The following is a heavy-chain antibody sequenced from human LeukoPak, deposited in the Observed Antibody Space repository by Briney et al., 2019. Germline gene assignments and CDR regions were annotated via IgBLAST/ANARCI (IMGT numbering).Heavy chain of an antibody. J-gene: IGHJ6*02. D-gene: IGHD3-10*01. CDR2: ISYDGSNK. Sequence: PGGSLRLSCAASGFTFSAYAMHWVRQAPGKGLEWVAVISYDGSNKYYADSVKGRFTISRDNSKNTLYLQMNSLRAEDTAVYYCAKIGVTMVRGVIMSYGMDVWGQGTTVTVSS. CDR1: GFTFSAYA. CDR3: AKIGVTMVRGVIMSYGMDV. V-gene: IGHV3-30*18.